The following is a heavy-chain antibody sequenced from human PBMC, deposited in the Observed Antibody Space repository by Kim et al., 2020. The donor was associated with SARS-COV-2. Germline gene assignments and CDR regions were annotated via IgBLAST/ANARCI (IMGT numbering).Heavy chain of an antibody. V-gene: IGHV3-30-3*01. CDR2: ISYDGSNK. Sequence: GGSLRLSCAASGFTFSSYAMHWVRQAPGKGLEWVAVISYDGSNKYYADSVKGRFTISRDNSKNTLYLQMNSLRAEDTAVYYCARDGDIAVAGIVGFVDYWGQGTLVTVSS. CDR3: ARDGDIAVAGIVGFVDY. J-gene: IGHJ4*02. CDR1: GFTFSSYA. D-gene: IGHD6-19*01.